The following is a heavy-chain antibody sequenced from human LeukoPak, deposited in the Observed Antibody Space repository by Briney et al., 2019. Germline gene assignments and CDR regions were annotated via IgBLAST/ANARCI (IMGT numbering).Heavy chain of an antibody. CDR3: ARRFWLYSSSSREFDY. D-gene: IGHD6-6*01. CDR2: INHSGST. Sequence: PSETLSLTCTVSGGSISSGRYYWNWIRQPPGKGLEWIGEINHSGSTNYNPSLKSRVTISVDTSKNQFSLKLSSVTAADTAVYYCARRFWLYSSSSREFDYWGQGTLVTVSS. CDR1: GGSISSGRYY. J-gene: IGHJ4*02. V-gene: IGHV4-39*07.